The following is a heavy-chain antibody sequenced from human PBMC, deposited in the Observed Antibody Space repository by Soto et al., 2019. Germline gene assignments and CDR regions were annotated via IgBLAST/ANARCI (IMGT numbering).Heavy chain of an antibody. J-gene: IGHJ2*01. D-gene: IGHD6-19*01. CDR1: GYTFTNYC. Sequence: ASVEVSCKASGYTFTNYCIHWVRQAPGQRLEWMGWINAGNGNTRYSQKFQGRVTITRDTSASTAYMELSSLRSEDTAMYFRARSGYSSGWYHWYFDFWGRGTLVTVSS. V-gene: IGHV1-3*01. CDR3: ARSGYSSGWYHWYFDF. CDR2: INAGNGNT.